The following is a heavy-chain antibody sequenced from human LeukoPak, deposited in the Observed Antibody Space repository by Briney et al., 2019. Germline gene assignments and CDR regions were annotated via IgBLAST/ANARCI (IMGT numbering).Heavy chain of an antibody. D-gene: IGHD6-6*01. CDR2: IYYSGST. CDR1: GGSISSGGYY. J-gene: IGHJ4*02. V-gene: IGHV4-31*03. Sequence: SQTLSLTCTVSGGSISSGGYYRSWIRQHPGKGLGWIGYIYYSGSTYYNPSLKSRVTISVDTSKNQFSLKLSSVTAADTAVYYCARGPITEYSILHGDYWGQGTLVTVSS. CDR3: ARGPITEYSILHGDY.